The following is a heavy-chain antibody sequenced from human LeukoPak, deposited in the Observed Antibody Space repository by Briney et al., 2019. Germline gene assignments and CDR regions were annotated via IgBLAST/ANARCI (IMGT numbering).Heavy chain of an antibody. Sequence: SETLSLTCAVYGGSFSGYFWSWIRQPPGKGLEWIGEINRSGSTTYNPSLKSRVTTSVDTSKNQFSLKLNSVTAADTAVYYCARFGTYWGQGILVTVSS. D-gene: IGHD3-10*01. CDR1: GGSFSGYF. CDR2: INRSGST. CDR3: ARFGTY. V-gene: IGHV4-34*01. J-gene: IGHJ4*02.